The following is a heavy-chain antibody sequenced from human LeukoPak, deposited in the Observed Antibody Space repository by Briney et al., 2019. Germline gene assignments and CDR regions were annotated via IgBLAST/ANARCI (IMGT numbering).Heavy chain of an antibody. Sequence: ASVQVSCQASEYTSSDFYLNWVRPAPGQGLEWMGWINPYTGATIYAQNFQGRVTMTWDASIGTGYVELTRLTSDDTALYYCATSTVTHTRDPWGQGTLVTVSS. D-gene: IGHD1-1*01. CDR1: EYTSSDFY. CDR2: INPYTGAT. V-gene: IGHV1-2*02. J-gene: IGHJ5*02. CDR3: ATSTVTHTRDP.